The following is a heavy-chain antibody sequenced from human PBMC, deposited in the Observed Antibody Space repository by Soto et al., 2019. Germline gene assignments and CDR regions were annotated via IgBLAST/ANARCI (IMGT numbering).Heavy chain of an antibody. D-gene: IGHD3-22*01. CDR1: VFPFSNAW. V-gene: IGHV3-15*07. J-gene: IGHJ4*01. CDR2: IKSKTDGGTT. CDR3: TTDSYSTIIIVRFDY. Sequence: PGGSLRLSCAASVFPFSNAWMNWVRQAPGKGLEWVGRIKSKTDGGTTDYAAPVKGRFTISRDDSKNTLYLQMNSLKIEDTAVYYCTTDSYSTIIIVRFDYWGHGTLVTVSS.